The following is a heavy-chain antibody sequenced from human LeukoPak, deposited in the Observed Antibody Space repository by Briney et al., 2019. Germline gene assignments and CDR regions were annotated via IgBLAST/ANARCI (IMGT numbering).Heavy chain of an antibody. V-gene: IGHV3-74*01. D-gene: IGHD6-25*01. CDR2: ISYEGSNT. J-gene: IGHJ3*01. CDR1: GFTFCNHW. Sequence: GGSLRLSCAAYGFTFCNHWRQWVRQAPGKGLVWGSRISYEGSNTNYAASVKGRFTISRDNAKNTLYLQMNSLRAEDTAVYYCARRSAAKAAFDFWGQGTMVTVSS. CDR3: ARRSAAKAAFDF.